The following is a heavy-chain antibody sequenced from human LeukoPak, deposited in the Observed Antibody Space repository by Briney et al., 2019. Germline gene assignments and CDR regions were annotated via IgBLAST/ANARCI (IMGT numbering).Heavy chain of an antibody. J-gene: IGHJ2*01. Sequence: GGSLRLSCAASGFTCSDYHMSWIRQAPGKGLEWISYTRSSGSDTNYADSVRGRFTISRDNAKNSLYLQMNSLRAEDTAVYYCARAIAVTPWYFDLWGRGTLVTVSS. CDR1: GFTCSDYH. D-gene: IGHD6-19*01. CDR2: TRSSGSDT. V-gene: IGHV3-11*03. CDR3: ARAIAVTPWYFDL.